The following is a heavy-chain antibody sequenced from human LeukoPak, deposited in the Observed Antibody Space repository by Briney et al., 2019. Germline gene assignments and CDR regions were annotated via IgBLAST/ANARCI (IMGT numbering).Heavy chain of an antibody. V-gene: IGHV1-69*04. CDR3: ASLGGSGSYYIPNFDY. D-gene: IGHD3-10*01. J-gene: IGHJ4*02. Sequence: SVKVSCKASGGTFSSYAISWVRQAPGQGLEWMGRIIPILGIANYAQKFQVRVTITADKSTSTAYMELSSLRSEDTAVYYCASLGGSGSYYIPNFDYWGQGTLVTVSS. CDR1: GGTFSSYA. CDR2: IIPILGIA.